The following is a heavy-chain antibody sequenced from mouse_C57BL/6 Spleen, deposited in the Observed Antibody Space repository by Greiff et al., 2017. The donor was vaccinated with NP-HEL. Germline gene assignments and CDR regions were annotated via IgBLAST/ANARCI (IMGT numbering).Heavy chain of an antibody. Sequence: QVQLQQPGAELVKPGASVKLSCKASGYTFTSYWMHWVKQRPGQGLEWIGRIDPTSGGTKYNEKFKSKATLTVDTPSSTAYMQLSSLTSEDSAVYYCARGTTAQRGDYWGQGTTVTVSS. J-gene: IGHJ4*01. CDR1: GYTFTSYW. CDR2: IDPTSGGT. CDR3: ARGTTAQRGDY. V-gene: IGHV1-72*01. D-gene: IGHD1-2*01.